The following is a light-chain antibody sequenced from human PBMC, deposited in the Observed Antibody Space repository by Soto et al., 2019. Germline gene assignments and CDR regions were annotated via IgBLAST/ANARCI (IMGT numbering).Light chain of an antibody. CDR2: LAS. J-gene: IGKJ1*01. CDR3: QRSDNTPHT. CDR1: QSINDY. V-gene: IGKV1-39*01. Sequence: DIQMTQSPSSLSASVGDRVPITCRASQSINDYFNWYQQKPGKAPTLLIYLASSLQTGVPSRFSGSGSGTDFTLTISSMQPDDLATYFCQRSDNTPHTFGQGTKVDIK.